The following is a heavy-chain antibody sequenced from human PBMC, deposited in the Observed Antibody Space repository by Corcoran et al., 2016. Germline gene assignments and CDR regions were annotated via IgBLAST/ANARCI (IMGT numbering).Heavy chain of an antibody. CDR3: ARQYCSSTSCYEIYYGMDV. D-gene: IGHD2-2*01. V-gene: IGHV1-69*01. Sequence: QVQLVQSGAEVKKPGSSVKVSCKASGGTFSSYAISWVRQAPGQGLEWMGGIIPIFGTANYAQKFQGRVTITADESTSTAYMELSSLRSEDTAVYYCARQYCSSTSCYEIYYGMDVWGQGTTVTVSS. CDR2: IIPIFGTA. CDR1: GGTFSSYA. J-gene: IGHJ6*02.